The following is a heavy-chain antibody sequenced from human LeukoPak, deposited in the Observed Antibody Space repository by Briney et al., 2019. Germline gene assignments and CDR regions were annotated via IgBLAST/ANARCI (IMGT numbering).Heavy chain of an antibody. J-gene: IGHJ4*02. V-gene: IGHV3-33*06. Sequence: PGGSLRLSCAASGFTFNTYGMHWVRQAPGKGLEWVAVIWYDGSNKYYADSVKGRFTISRDNSENTLYLQMNSLRVDDTAVYYCAKDQGIAVAGKGDYWGQGTLVIVSS. CDR2: IWYDGSNK. D-gene: IGHD6-19*01. CDR1: GFTFNTYG. CDR3: AKDQGIAVAGKGDY.